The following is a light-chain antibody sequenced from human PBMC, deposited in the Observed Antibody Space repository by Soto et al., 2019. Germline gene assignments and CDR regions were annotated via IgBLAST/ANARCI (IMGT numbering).Light chain of an antibody. CDR2: KAS. V-gene: IGKV1-5*03. Sequence: DIQMTQSPSTLSGSVGDRVTITCRASQTISSWLAWYQQKPGKAPKLLIYKASTLKSGVPSRFSGSGSGKEFTLTISSLQPDDFATYYCQHYNPYPDTFGLVTKVDIX. CDR1: QTISSW. CDR3: QHYNPYPDT. J-gene: IGKJ1*01.